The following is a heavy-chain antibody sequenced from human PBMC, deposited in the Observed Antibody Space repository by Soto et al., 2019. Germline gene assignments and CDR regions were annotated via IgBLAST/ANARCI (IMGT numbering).Heavy chain of an antibody. V-gene: IGHV3-30*18. CDR2: ISYDGSNK. J-gene: IGHJ6*02. D-gene: IGHD1-26*01. CDR3: AKGTVGSYYYYYGMDV. CDR1: GFTFSSYG. Sequence: QVQLVESGGGVVQPGRSLRLSCAASGFTFSSYGMHWVRQAPGKGLERVAVISYDGSNKYYADSVKGRFTISRDNSKNTLYLEMNSLRAEDTAVYYCAKGTVGSYYYYYGMDVWGQGTTVTVSS.